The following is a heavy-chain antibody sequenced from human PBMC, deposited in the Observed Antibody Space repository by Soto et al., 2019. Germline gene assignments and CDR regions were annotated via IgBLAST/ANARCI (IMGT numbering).Heavy chain of an antibody. J-gene: IGHJ4*02. CDR3: ATGIGGDGYFDY. Sequence: ASVKVSCKXSGYTLPELSMHWVRQAPGKGLEWMGGFDPEDGETIYAQKFEGRVTMTEDTSTDTAYMELSSLRSEDTAVYYCATGIGGDGYFDYWGQGTLVPSPQ. D-gene: IGHD3-16*01. CDR2: FDPEDGET. CDR1: GYTLPELS. V-gene: IGHV1-24*01.